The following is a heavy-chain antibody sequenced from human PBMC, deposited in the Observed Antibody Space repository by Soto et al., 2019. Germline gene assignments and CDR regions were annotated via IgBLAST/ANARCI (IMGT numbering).Heavy chain of an antibody. V-gene: IGHV3-23*01. CDR1: VFTFGTYA. J-gene: IGHJ5*02. CDR2: VTGTGSRT. CDR3: AKVPFYDFWNGFSSTGRWFEP. D-gene: IGHD3-3*01. Sequence: PWGSLRLSCASSVFTFGTYAMTWVRHSPGKWLEWVSGVTGTGSRTYYADSVKGRFTISRDNSNNTLYLQMNSLRAEDTAVYYCAKVPFYDFWNGFSSTGRWFEPLGQGTLVTVSS.